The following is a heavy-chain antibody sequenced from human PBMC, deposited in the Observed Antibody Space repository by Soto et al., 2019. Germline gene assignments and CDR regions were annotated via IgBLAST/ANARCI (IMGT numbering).Heavy chain of an antibody. CDR3: ARETHLHTRGTFDP. V-gene: IGHV1-69*13. Sequence: GASVQVSCQASGGTFSSYAISWVRQAPGQGLEWMGGIIPIFGTANYAQKFQGRVTITADESTSTAYMELSSLRSEDTAVYYCARETHLHTRGTFDPWGQGTLVTVSS. CDR2: IIPIFGTA. J-gene: IGHJ5*02. CDR1: GGTFSSYA. D-gene: IGHD1-1*01.